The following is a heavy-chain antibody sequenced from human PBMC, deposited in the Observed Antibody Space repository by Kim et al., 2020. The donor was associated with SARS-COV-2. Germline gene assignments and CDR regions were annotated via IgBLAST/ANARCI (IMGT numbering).Heavy chain of an antibody. Sequence: GGSLRLSCAASGFTFSSYAMHWVRQAPGKGLEWVAVISYDGSNKYYADSVKGRFTISRDNSKNTLYLQMNSLRAEDTAVYYCASTARATAAGTQNHAFDIWGQGTMVTVSS. CDR1: GFTFSSYA. J-gene: IGHJ3*02. CDR3: ASTARATAAGTQNHAFDI. V-gene: IGHV3-30*04. D-gene: IGHD6-13*01. CDR2: ISYDGSNK.